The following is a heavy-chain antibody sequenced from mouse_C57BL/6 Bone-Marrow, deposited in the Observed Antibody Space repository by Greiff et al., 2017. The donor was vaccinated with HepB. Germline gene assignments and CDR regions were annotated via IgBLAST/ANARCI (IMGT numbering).Heavy chain of an antibody. V-gene: IGHV1-81*01. CDR1: GYTFTSYG. Sequence: VQLQQSGAELARPGASVKLSCKASGYTFTSYGISWVKQRTGQGLEWFGEIYPRSGNNYYNEKFKGKATLTADKSSSTAYMELHSLTSEDAAVYFCARGPNWDHFDDWGQGTTLTVSS. D-gene: IGHD4-1*02. CDR2: IYPRSGNN. J-gene: IGHJ2*01. CDR3: ARGPNWDHFDD.